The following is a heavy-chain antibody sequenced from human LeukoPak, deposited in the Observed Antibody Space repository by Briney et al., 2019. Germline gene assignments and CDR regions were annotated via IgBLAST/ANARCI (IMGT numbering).Heavy chain of an antibody. J-gene: IGHJ6*03. CDR1: GGTFSSYA. Sequence: ASVKVSCKASGGTFSSYAISWVRQAPGQGLEWMGGIIPIFGTANYAQKLQGRVTITADESTSTAYMELSSLRSEDTAVYYCATRDIVVVPAAPYYYYMDVWGKGTTVTVSS. CDR2: IIPIFGTA. CDR3: ATRDIVVVPAAPYYYYMDV. V-gene: IGHV1-69*13. D-gene: IGHD2-2*01.